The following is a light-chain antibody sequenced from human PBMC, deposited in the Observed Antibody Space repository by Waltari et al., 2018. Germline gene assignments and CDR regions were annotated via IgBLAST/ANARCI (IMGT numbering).Light chain of an antibody. CDR2: GAS. J-gene: IGKJ1*01. Sequence: EIVLTQSPGTLSLSPGESATLSCRASQSVRRALAWDQQKPGQAPKLLIYGASIRATGIPDRFTGSGSGTDFSLTISSLEPEDFAIYFCQHYVRLPATFGQGTKVEIK. CDR1: QSVRRA. V-gene: IGKV3-20*01. CDR3: QHYVRLPAT.